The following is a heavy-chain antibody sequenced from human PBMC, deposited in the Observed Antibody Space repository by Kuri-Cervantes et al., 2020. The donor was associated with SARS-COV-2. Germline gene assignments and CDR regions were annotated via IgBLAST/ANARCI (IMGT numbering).Heavy chain of an antibody. CDR2: ISSSSSYI. D-gene: IGHD6-13*01. CDR3: ARVGIAAAGRPYYYYYMDV. Sequence: GESLKISCAASGFTFSSYSMNWVRQAPGKGLEWVSSISSSSSYIYYADSVKGRFTISRDNSKNTLYLQMNSLRAEDTAVYYCARVGIAAAGRPYYYYYMDVWGKGTTVTVSS. CDR1: GFTFSSYS. V-gene: IGHV3-21*01. J-gene: IGHJ6*03.